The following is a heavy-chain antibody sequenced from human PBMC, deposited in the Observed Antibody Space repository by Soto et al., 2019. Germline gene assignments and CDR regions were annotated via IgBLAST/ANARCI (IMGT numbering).Heavy chain of an antibody. CDR1: GVPFSGYY. CDR3: ARGSRGYCSSTSCYADAFDI. J-gene: IGHJ3*02. Sequence: PSETLSLTCAVYGVPFSGYYWSWIRQPPGKGLEWIGEINHSGSTNYNPSLKSRVTISVDTSKNQFSLKLSSVTAADTAVYYCARGSRGYCSSTSCYADAFDICGQGTMVTVPS. D-gene: IGHD2-2*01. CDR2: INHSGST. V-gene: IGHV4-34*01.